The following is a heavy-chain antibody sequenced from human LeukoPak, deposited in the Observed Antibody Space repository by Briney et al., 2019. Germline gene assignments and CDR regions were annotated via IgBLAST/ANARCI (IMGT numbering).Heavy chain of an antibody. CDR3: AKDIYSSSFAFDI. D-gene: IGHD6-13*01. CDR2: ISWNSGSI. CDR1: GFTFDDYA. J-gene: IGHJ3*02. V-gene: IGHV3-9*01. Sequence: SGGSLRLSCAASGFTFDDYAMHWVRQAPGKGLEWVSGISWNSGSIGYADSVKGRFTISRDNAKNSLYLQMNSLRAEDTALYYCAKDIYSSSFAFDIWGQGTMVTVSS.